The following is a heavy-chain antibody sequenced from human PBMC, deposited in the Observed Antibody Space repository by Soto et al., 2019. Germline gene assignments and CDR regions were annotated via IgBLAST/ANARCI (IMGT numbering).Heavy chain of an antibody. Sequence: EVQLVESGGGLVQAGESLRLSCEASGFTFSNYWMHWVRQVPGKGLVWVSRIKGDVSSMNYADSVKGRFTISRDNAKNRLFLQMDSLEAEDTAVYYFARAIPGHYGFVLWGKGKMVT. CDR3: ARAIPGHYGFVL. CDR2: IKGDVSSM. V-gene: IGHV3-74*01. D-gene: IGHD3-10*01. J-gene: IGHJ3*01. CDR1: GFTFSNYW.